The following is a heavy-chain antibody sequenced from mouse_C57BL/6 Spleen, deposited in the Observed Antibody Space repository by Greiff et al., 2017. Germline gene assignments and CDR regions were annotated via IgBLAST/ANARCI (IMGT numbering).Heavy chain of an antibody. Sequence: VQLQESGAELVRPGASVTLSCKASGYTFTDYEMHWVKQTPVPGLEWIGAIDPETGGTAYNQKFKGKAILTADKSSSTAYMELRSLTSEDSAVYYCTRGGYYEDDAMDYWGQGTSVTVSS. CDR1: GYTFTDYE. D-gene: IGHD2-3*01. J-gene: IGHJ4*01. CDR3: TRGGYYEDDAMDY. V-gene: IGHV1-15*01. CDR2: IDPETGGT.